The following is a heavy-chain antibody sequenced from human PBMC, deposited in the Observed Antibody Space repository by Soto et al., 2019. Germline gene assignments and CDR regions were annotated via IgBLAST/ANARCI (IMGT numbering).Heavy chain of an antibody. CDR1: GGTSSSYA. Sequence: SVKVSCKASGGTSSSYAISWVRQAPGQGLEWMGGIIPIFGTANYAQKFQGRVTITADESTSTAYMELSSLRSEDTAVYYCARVVGIHAHFDYWGQGTLVTVSS. V-gene: IGHV1-69*13. J-gene: IGHJ4*02. D-gene: IGHD1-26*01. CDR2: IIPIFGTA. CDR3: ARVVGIHAHFDY.